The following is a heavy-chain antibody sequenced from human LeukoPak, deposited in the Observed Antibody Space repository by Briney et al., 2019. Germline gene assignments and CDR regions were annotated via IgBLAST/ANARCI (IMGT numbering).Heavy chain of an antibody. CDR2: INPNSGGT. CDR1: GYTFTCYY. J-gene: IGHJ4*02. V-gene: IGHV1-2*02. Sequence: GASVKVXCKASGYTFTCYYMHWVGQAPGQGLEWMGWINPNSGGTNYAQKFQGRVTMTRDRSISKAYMELSRLRSDATAVCYCARELLWFGELQFPFDYWGQGTLVTVSS. D-gene: IGHD3-10*01. CDR3: ARELLWFGELQFPFDY.